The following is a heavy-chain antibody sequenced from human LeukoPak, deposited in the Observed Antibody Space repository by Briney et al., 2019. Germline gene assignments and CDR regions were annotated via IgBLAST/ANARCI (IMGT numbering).Heavy chain of an antibody. CDR1: GYTFTSYD. CDR2: MNPNSGST. Sequence: VASVKVSCKSSGYTFTSYDINWVRQATGQGLEWMGWMNPNSGSTGYAQKFQGRVTITRNTSISTAYMELSGLRSEDTAVYYCARGRSTGYPSYFEYWGQGTLVTVSS. D-gene: IGHD5-12*01. J-gene: IGHJ4*02. CDR3: ARGRSTGYPSYFEY. V-gene: IGHV1-8*03.